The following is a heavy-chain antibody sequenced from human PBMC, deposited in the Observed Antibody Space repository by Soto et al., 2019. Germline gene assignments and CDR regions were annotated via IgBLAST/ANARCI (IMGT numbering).Heavy chain of an antibody. Sequence: EVQLLESGGGLAQPGGSLRLSCAASGFSFSSYEMSWVRQAPGKGLEWVSFIGSSGGSTYYADSVTGRFTVSRDNSNNILYWQMNSLRADDTAIYYCVKGGWLDDYGGQGTLVTVSS. J-gene: IGHJ4*02. CDR3: VKGGWLDDY. D-gene: IGHD5-12*01. CDR1: GFSFSSYE. V-gene: IGHV3-23*01. CDR2: IGSSGGST.